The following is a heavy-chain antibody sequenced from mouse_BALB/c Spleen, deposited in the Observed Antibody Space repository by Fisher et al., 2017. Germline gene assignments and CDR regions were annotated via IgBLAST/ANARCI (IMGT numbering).Heavy chain of an antibody. Sequence: RFTISRDNPKNTLFLQMTSLRSEDTAMYYCARHERRRRDWYFDVWGAGTTVTVSS. J-gene: IGHJ1*01. V-gene: IGHV5-17*02. D-gene: IGHD2-12*01. CDR3: ARHERRRRDWYFDV.